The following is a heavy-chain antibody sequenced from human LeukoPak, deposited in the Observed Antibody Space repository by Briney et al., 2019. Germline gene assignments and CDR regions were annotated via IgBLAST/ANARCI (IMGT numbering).Heavy chain of an antibody. V-gene: IGHV3-48*03. Sequence: GGSLRLPCAASGFTFSSYEMNWVRQAPGKGLEWVSYISSSGSTIYYADSVKGRFTISRDNAKNSLYLQMNSLRAEDTAVYYCARVYSSSSLDYWGQGTLVTVSS. CDR1: GFTFSSYE. J-gene: IGHJ4*02. D-gene: IGHD6-6*01. CDR2: ISSSGSTI. CDR3: ARVYSSSSLDY.